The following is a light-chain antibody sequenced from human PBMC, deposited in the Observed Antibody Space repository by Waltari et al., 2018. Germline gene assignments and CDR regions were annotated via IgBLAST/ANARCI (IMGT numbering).Light chain of an antibody. CDR2: QDS. J-gene: IGLJ2*01. CDR3: QAWDSSTAV. CDR1: KLGDKY. V-gene: IGLV3-1*01. Sequence: SYELTQPPSVSVSPGQTASIPCSGDKLGDKYACWYQQKPGQSPVLGIYQDSKRPSGIPERFSGSNSGNTATLTISGTQAMDEADYYCQAWDSSTAVFGGGTKLTVL.